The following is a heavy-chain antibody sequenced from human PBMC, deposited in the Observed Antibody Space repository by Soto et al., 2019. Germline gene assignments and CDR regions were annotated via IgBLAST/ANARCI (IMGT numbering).Heavy chain of an antibody. D-gene: IGHD2-15*01. Sequence: PGESLKISCKGSGYSFTNYWISWVRQMSGKGLEWMGRIDPSDSYSNYSPSLQGHVTISVDKSISSAHLQWSSLKASDTAIYYCARHINGSTWTAFDIWGQGTMVTVSS. CDR1: GYSFTNYW. V-gene: IGHV5-10-1*01. CDR2: IDPSDSYS. CDR3: ARHINGSTWTAFDI. J-gene: IGHJ3*02.